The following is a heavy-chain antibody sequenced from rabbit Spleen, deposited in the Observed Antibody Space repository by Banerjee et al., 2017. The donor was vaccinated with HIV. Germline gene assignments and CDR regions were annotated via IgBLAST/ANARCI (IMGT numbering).Heavy chain of an antibody. CDR1: GFTLSSSYW. V-gene: IGHV1S45*01. D-gene: IGHD4-1*01. J-gene: IGHJ4*01. CDR2: IDTGSSGFT. Sequence: QEQLEESGGDLVKPGASLTLTCTASGFTLSSSYWICWVRQAPGKGLEWIACIDTGSSGFTYFATWAKGRFTCSKTSSTTVTLQMTSLTATDTATYFCARSGYVGWGGDGDLTGNKLWGPGTLVTVS. CDR3: ARSGYVGWGGDGDLTGNKL.